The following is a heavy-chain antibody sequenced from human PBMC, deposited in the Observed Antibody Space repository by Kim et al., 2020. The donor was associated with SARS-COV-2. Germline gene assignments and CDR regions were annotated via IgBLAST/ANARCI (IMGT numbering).Heavy chain of an antibody. D-gene: IGHD5-12*01. J-gene: IGHJ4*02. V-gene: IGHV3-30*18. CDR1: GFTFSSYG. CDR3: AKLLRGYLKPTSYYFDY. CDR2: ISYDGSNK. Sequence: GGSLRLSCAASGFTFSSYGMHWVRQAPGKGLEWVAVISYDGSNKYYADSVKGRFTISRDNSKNTLYLQMNSLRAEDTAVYYCAKLLRGYLKPTSYYFDYWGQGTLVTVSS.